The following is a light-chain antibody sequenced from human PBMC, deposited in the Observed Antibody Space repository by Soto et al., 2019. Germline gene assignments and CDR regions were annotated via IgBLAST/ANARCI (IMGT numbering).Light chain of an antibody. Sequence: ESVLTQSPGTLSLSPGESATLSCRASQSVDRNFLAWFQHKPGQAPRLLIYDVSNSATGIPDRFSASGSGTEFTLTVSRLEPEDFAVSYCHKYAHSPLTFGGGTK. CDR1: QSVDRNF. J-gene: IGKJ4*01. CDR2: DVS. V-gene: IGKV3-20*01. CDR3: HKYAHSPLT.